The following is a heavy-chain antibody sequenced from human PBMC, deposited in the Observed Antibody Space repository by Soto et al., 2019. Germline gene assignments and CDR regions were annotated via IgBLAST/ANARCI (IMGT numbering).Heavy chain of an antibody. D-gene: IGHD6-13*01. J-gene: IGHJ4*02. CDR1: GFTFSSYS. Sequence: GGSLRLSCAASGFTFSSYSMNWVRQAPGKGLEWVSSISSSSSYIYYADSVKGRFTISRDNAKNSLYLQMNSLRAEDTAVYYCASLIAAAGGLPDYWGQGTLVTVSS. V-gene: IGHV3-21*01. CDR2: ISSSSSYI. CDR3: ASLIAAAGGLPDY.